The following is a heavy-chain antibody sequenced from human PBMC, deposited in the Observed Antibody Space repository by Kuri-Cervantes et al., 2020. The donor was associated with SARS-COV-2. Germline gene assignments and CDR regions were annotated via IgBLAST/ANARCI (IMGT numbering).Heavy chain of an antibody. V-gene: IGHV3-48*01. Sequence: GESLKISCAASCFTFRSSHMNWVRQAPGKGPEWISSISDWSLNIYYADSVKGRFNISRDNAKNSLFLQMNSLRVEDTAVYYCTRDRRRYSCDTSHFYMDVWGTGTTVTVSS. CDR1: CFTFRSSH. J-gene: IGHJ6*03. CDR2: ISDWSLNI. CDR3: TRDRRRYSCDTSHFYMDV. D-gene: IGHD5-12*01.